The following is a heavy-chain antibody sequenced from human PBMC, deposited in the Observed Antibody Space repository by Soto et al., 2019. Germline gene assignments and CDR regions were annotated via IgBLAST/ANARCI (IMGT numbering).Heavy chain of an antibody. Sequence: LSLTCAVSGGSISSGGYSWSWIRQPPGKGLEWIGYIYHSGSTYYNPSLKSRVTISVDTSKNQFSLKLTSVTAADTAVYYCARDKVTGLFDYWGQGTLVTVSS. J-gene: IGHJ4*02. CDR1: GGSISSGGYS. V-gene: IGHV4-30-2*01. CDR2: IYHSGST. D-gene: IGHD2-8*02. CDR3: ARDKVTGLFDY.